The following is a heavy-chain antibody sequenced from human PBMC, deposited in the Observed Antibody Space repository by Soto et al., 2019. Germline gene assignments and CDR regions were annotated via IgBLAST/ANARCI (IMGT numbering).Heavy chain of an antibody. J-gene: IGHJ4*02. CDR1: GYTFTRYD. V-gene: IGHV1-8*01. CDR3: ARGRLAARPAYYFDY. Sequence: ASVKVSCKASGYTFTRYDINWVRQATGQGLGWMGWMNPNSGNTGYAQKFQGRVTMTRNTSISTAYMELSSLRSEDTAVYYCARGRLAARPAYYFDYWGQGTLVTVSS. CDR2: MNPNSGNT. D-gene: IGHD6-6*01.